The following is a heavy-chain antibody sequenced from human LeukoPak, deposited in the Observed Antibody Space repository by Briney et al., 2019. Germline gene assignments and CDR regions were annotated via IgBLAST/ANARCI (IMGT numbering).Heavy chain of an antibody. D-gene: IGHD2/OR15-2a*01. CDR3: ARGLLSSDPKFDP. CDR1: GVSISSGSYS. J-gene: IGHJ5*02. CDR2: FYYTGNT. V-gene: IGHV4-30-4*07. Sequence: SETLSLTCAVSGVSISSGSYSWSWFRQPPGKGLEWIGYFYYTGNTYYNSSLKSRVTISLDTSKNQFSLKLTSVTAADTAVYYCARGLLSSDPKFDPWGQGILVTVSS.